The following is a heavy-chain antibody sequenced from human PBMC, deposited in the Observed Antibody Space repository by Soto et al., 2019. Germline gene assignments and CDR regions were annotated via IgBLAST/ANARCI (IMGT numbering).Heavy chain of an antibody. V-gene: IGHV3-30-3*01. CDR1: GFTFSRYA. J-gene: IGHJ6*04. CDR2: ISYEGGNK. Sequence: QVQLVESGGGVVQPGRSLRLSCAASGFTFSRYAIQWVRQAPGKGLEWVAVISYEGGNKYYADSVKGRFTISRDNSKNMSYLQMNSLRAEDTAVYYCARERGTIFGVVTSMAGMDVWGKGPTVTVSS. CDR3: ARERGTIFGVVTSMAGMDV. D-gene: IGHD3-3*01.